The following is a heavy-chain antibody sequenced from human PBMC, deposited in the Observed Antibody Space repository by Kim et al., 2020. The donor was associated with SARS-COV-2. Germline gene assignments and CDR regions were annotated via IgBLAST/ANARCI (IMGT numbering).Heavy chain of an antibody. J-gene: IGHJ4*02. CDR1: GFTFSPYW. Sequence: GGSLRLSCTASGFTFSPYWMHWVRQAPGKGLVSVSRITSDGSGTSYADSVKGRFTVFRDNAQNTLYLQMNSLRAEDTAVYYCARDATGSIDSWGQGTLVTVSS. D-gene: IGHD1-26*01. CDR3: ARDATGSIDS. V-gene: IGHV3-74*01. CDR2: ITSDGSGT.